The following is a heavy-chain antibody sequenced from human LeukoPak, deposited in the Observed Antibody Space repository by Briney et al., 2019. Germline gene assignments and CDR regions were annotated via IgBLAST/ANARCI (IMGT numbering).Heavy chain of an antibody. CDR3: ARQNGDYGGDYYFDY. V-gene: IGHV5-51*01. CDR2: IYPGDSDT. J-gene: IGHJ4*02. CDR1: GYSFSSYW. Sequence: GESLKISCKGSGYSFSSYWIGWVRQMPGKGLEWMGIIYPGDSDTRYSPSFQGQVTISADKSISTAYLQWSSLKASDTATYYCARQNGDYGGDYYFDYWGQGTLVTVSS. D-gene: IGHD4-17*01.